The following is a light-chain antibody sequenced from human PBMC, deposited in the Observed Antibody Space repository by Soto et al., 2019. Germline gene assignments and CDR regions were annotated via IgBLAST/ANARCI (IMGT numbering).Light chain of an antibody. CDR3: AAWDDSLNGYV. V-gene: IGLV1-44*01. Sequence: QSVLTQPPSASGTPGQRVTISCSGSSSNIGSNTVNWYQQLPGTAPKRLIYSNNQRPSGVPDRFSGSKSGTSASLAISGLQSEDEADYYCAAWDDSLNGYVFGTGTKLTV. CDR2: SNN. CDR1: SSNIGSNT. J-gene: IGLJ1*01.